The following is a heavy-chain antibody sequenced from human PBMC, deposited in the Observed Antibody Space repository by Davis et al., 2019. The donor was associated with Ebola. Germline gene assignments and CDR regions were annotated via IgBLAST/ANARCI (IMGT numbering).Heavy chain of an antibody. D-gene: IGHD3-9*01. Sequence: GSLRLSCSASGITFSSYWMHWVRQARGKGLVWVSRINSDGSSTSYADSVKGRFTISRDNAKNTLYLQMNSLRAEDTAVYYCARGRFTYYDILTGYYTDYYGMDVWGQGTTVTVSS. J-gene: IGHJ6*02. CDR2: INSDGSST. V-gene: IGHV3-74*01. CDR1: GITFSSYW. CDR3: ARGRFTYYDILTGYYTDYYGMDV.